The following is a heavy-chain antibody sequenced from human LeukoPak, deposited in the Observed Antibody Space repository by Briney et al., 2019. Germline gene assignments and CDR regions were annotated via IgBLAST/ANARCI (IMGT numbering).Heavy chain of an antibody. CDR1: GGSFSDYY. J-gene: IGHJ3*01. CDR3: ARELRYDNSDSGAF. V-gene: IGHV4-34*01. Sequence: SETLSLTCAVYGGSFSDYYWTWIRQPPGKGLEWIGEINHSGSPNNNPSLKSRVSISLDTSTNQFSLKLTSVTAADTALYYCARELRYDNSDSGAFWGQGTVVTVSS. CDR2: INHSGSP. D-gene: IGHD3-22*01.